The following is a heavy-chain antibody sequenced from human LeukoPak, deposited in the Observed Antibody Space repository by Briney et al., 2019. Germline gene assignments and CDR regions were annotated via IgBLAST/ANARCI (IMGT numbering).Heavy chain of an antibody. CDR2: LSGSGSNT. CDR1: DFTFTSYA. D-gene: IGHD6-19*01. CDR3: AKSDWYKRGEPDYFDY. Sequence: GGSLRLSCAASDFTFTSYAMSWVRQAPAKGLEWVSTLSGSGSNTYYADSVKGRFSISRDNSKNTLYLQMNSLRAEDTAIYYCAKSDWYKRGEPDYFDYWGQGSLVTVSS. V-gene: IGHV3-23*01. J-gene: IGHJ4*02.